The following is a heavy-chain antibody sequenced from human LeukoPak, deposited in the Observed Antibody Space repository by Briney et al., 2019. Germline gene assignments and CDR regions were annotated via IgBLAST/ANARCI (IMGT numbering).Heavy chain of an antibody. CDR1: GGSISSSSYY. Sequence: PSETLPLTCTVSGGSISSSSYYWGWIRQPPGKGLEWIGSIYYSGSTYYNPSLKSRVTISVDTSKNQFSLKLSSVTAADTAVYYCARTIAAAGPFDYWGQGTLVTVSS. D-gene: IGHD6-13*01. CDR3: ARTIAAAGPFDY. CDR2: IYYSGST. V-gene: IGHV4-39*07. J-gene: IGHJ4*02.